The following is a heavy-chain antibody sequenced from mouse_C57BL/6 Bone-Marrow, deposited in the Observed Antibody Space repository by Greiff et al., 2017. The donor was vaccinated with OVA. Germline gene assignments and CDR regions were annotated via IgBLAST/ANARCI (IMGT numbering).Heavy chain of an antibody. CDR2: IYPGDGDT. V-gene: IGHV1-82*01. D-gene: IGHD2-1*01. J-gene: IGHJ3*01. CDR1: GYAFSSSW. CDR3: ASVYRFAY. Sequence: QVQLQQSGPELVKPGASVKISCKASGYAFSSSWMNWVKQRPGKGLEWIGRIYPGDGDTNYNGKFKGKATLTADKSSSTAYMQLSSLTSEDSVVYFCASVYRFAYWGQGTLVTVSA.